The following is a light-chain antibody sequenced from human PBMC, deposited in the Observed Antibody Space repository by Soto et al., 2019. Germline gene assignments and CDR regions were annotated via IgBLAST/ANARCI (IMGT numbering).Light chain of an antibody. CDR3: QVWETITDQYI. CDR2: DAR. J-gene: IGLJ1*01. V-gene: IGLV3-21*02. CDR1: NVGGKS. Sequence: SYDLTQPPSVSVAPGQTARITCGGDNVGGKSVQWYQQKPGQAPVLVLYDARDRPSWIPERFSGSNSGNTATLIIRSVEAGDEADFYCQVWETITDQYIFGSGTKVTVL.